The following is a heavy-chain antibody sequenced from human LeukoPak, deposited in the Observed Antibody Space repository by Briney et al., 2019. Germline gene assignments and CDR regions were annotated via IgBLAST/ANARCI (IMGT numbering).Heavy chain of an antibody. J-gene: IGHJ4*02. V-gene: IGHV1-18*01. D-gene: IGHD3-16*02. CDR2: ISAYNGNT. Sequence: GASVKVSCKASGYTFTSYGISWVRQAPGQGLEWMGWISAYNGNTNYAQKLQGRVTMTTDTSTSTAYMELRGLRSDDTAVYYCARYQGGYDYIWGSYRYLGEFDYWGQGTLVTVSS. CDR3: ARYQGGYDYIWGSYRYLGEFDY. CDR1: GYTFTSYG.